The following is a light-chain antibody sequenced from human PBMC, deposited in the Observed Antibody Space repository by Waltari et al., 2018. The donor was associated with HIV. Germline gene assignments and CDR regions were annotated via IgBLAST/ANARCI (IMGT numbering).Light chain of an antibody. CDR1: SSNIGINS. CDR3: EAWDDSLNGVV. CDR2: TNN. V-gene: IGLV1-44*01. J-gene: IGLJ2*01. Sequence: QSVLTQPPSASGTPGQRVTISCSGSSSNIGINSVNWYQQFPGTAPKLLIYTNNQRPSGVPKRFSASKSGTSASLAISRLQSEEEADYYCEAWDDSLNGVVFGGGTKLTVL.